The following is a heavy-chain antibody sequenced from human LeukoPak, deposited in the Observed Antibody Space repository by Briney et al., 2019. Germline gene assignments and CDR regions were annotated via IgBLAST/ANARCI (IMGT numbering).Heavy chain of an antibody. CDR3: ARGGRFEAFDM. D-gene: IGHD3-10*01. CDR1: GYTFIDYY. V-gene: IGHV1-2*02. J-gene: IGHJ3*02. Sequence: ASVKVSCKASGYTFIDYYLHWVRQAPAQGLKWMGWINPKTDGTNYAQKFQDRVTMTRDTSISTAYMELSRLRSDDTAVYYCARGGRFEAFDMWGQGTMVTVSS. CDR2: INPKTDGT.